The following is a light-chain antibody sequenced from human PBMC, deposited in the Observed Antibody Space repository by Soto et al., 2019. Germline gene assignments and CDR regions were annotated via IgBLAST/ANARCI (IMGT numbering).Light chain of an antibody. CDR1: QSVSSN. V-gene: IGKV3-15*01. CDR2: GAS. CDR3: QQSNNGPKT. Sequence: ETVMTQSLATLSVSPGERVTLSCRASQSVSSNLAWYQQKPGQAPRLLVYGASTRATGIPARFSGSGSGTEFTLTISSLQSEDFAVYYCQQSNNGPKTFGQGTKVDIK. J-gene: IGKJ1*01.